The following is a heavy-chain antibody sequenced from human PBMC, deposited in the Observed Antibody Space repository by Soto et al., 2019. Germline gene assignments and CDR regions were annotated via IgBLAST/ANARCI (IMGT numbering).Heavy chain of an antibody. V-gene: IGHV4-30-4*01. J-gene: IGHJ6*02. CDR2: IYYSGST. CDR1: GGSISSGDYY. Sequence: QVQLQESGPGLVKPSQTLSLTCTVSGGSISSGDYYWSWIRQPPGKGLEWIGYIYYSGSTYYNPSLKSRVTISVDTSTTQFSLTLSSVSAADTAVYYCARDGGTYYGWGKGMDVWGQGTTVTVSS. D-gene: IGHD3-16*01. CDR3: ARDGGTYYGWGKGMDV.